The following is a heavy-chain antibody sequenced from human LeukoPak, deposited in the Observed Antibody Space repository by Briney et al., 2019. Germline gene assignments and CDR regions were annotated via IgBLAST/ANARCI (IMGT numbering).Heavy chain of an antibody. CDR3: GRDAPADSLVGSN. CDR2: ISYDGSNE. Sequence: PGRSLRLSCAASRFIFSNYDMHWVRQAPGKGLEWVAVISYDGSNEYYTESVKGRFTISRDSSKNTLYLQMNSLRAEDTGVYYCGRDAPADSLVGSNWGRGTMVTVSS. J-gene: IGHJ3*01. V-gene: IGHV3-30*03. D-gene: IGHD2-15*01. CDR1: RFIFSNYD.